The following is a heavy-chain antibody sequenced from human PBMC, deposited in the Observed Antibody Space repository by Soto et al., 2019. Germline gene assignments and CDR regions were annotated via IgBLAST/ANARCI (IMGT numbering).Heavy chain of an antibody. V-gene: IGHV1-18*01. J-gene: IGHJ4*02. CDR1: GDSSTRYG. CDR3: AGDRAGGSYYFDY. CDR2: ISAYNGNT. D-gene: IGHD1-26*01. Sequence: QVQLVQSGAEVKKPGASVKVSCKASGDSSTRYGISWVRQAPGQCLEWMGWISAYNGNTNYAQKLQVRVTMTTDTSTSTASMELRSLRSDDTAVHYCAGDRAGGSYYFDYWGQGPLVTVSS.